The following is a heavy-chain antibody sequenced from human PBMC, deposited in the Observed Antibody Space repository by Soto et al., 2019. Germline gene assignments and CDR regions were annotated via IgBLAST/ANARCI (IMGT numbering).Heavy chain of an antibody. CDR1: RFTFSSYG. Sequence: ESGGGVVQPGRSLRLSCAASRFTFSSYGMHWVRQAPGKGLEWVAIIWYDGSNKYDTDSVKGRFTISRDNSKNTLYLQMDSLRAEDTAVYYCARGYGSGSYIHDYWGQGTLVTVS. V-gene: IGHV3-33*01. J-gene: IGHJ4*02. D-gene: IGHD3-10*01. CDR3: ARGYGSGSYIHDY. CDR2: IWYDGSNK.